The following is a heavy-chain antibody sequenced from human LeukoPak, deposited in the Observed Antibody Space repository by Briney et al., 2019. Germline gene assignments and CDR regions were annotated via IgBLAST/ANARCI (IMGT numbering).Heavy chain of an antibody. J-gene: IGHJ4*02. CDR1: GYTFTGYY. CDR3: ARGKNYYGTYYFDY. D-gene: IGHD3-10*01. V-gene: IGHV1-2*02. CDR2: INPNSGGT. Sequence: ASVKVSCKASGYTFTGYYMHWVRQAPGQGLEWMGWINPNSGGTNYAQKFQGRVTMTRDTSISTAYMELSRLRSDDTAVYYCARGKNYYGTYYFDYWGQGTLVTVSS.